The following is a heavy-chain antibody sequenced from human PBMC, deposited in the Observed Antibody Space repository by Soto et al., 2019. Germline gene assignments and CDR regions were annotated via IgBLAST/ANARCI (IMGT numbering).Heavy chain of an antibody. Sequence: EVQLVESGGGLVKPGGSLRLSCAASGFTFSTYIMNWVRQAPGKGLEWVSSISGSSTYIYYADSVKGRFTISRDNTKNSLYLQMNGLRAKDTAVYYWARGGYCSSTSCPLSPFDSWGRVTLVTVSS. V-gene: IGHV3-21*01. J-gene: IGHJ4*02. CDR1: GFTFSTYI. D-gene: IGHD2-2*01. CDR2: ISGSSTYI. CDR3: ARGGYCSSTSCPLSPFDS.